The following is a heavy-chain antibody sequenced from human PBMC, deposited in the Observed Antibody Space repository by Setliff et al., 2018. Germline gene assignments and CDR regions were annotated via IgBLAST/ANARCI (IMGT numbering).Heavy chain of an antibody. V-gene: IGHV1-18*01. J-gene: IGHJ3*02. CDR3: ARDRGGDDFVGAVGDSFDI. D-gene: IGHD2-21*01. Sequence: ASVKVSCKAFGYTFAKYGTSWVRQAPGQGLEWMGWISGYNGYTVYAQKLQGRVTLTTDTSTGTAYMEVRSLRSDDTAVYYCARDRGGDDFVGAVGDSFDIWGQGTMVTVSS. CDR1: GYTFAKYG. CDR2: ISGYNGYT.